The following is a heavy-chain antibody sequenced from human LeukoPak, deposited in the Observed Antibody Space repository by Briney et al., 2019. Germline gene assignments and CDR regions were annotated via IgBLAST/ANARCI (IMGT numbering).Heavy chain of an antibody. CDR3: ARPDYNSGSYYFDY. J-gene: IGHJ4*02. CDR2: IYYSGST. V-gene: IGHV4-59*01. CDR1: GGSISSYY. Sequence: SETLSLTCTVSGGSISSYYWSWIRQPPGKGLEWIGYIYYSGSTNYNPSLKSRVTISVDTSKNQFSLKLSSVTAADTAVYYCARPDYNSGSYYFDYWGQGTLVTVSS. D-gene: IGHD6-19*01.